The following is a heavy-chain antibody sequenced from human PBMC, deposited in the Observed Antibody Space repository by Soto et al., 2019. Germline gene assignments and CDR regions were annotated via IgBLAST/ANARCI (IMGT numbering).Heavy chain of an antibody. J-gene: IGHJ5*02. CDR1: GYTFTSYD. D-gene: IGHD2-2*01. CDR3: ARVVRWVCSSTSCYGNWFDP. Sequence: ASVKVSCKASGYTFTSYDINWVRQATGQGLEWMGWMNPNSGNTGYAQKFQGRVTMTRNTSISTAYMELSSLRSEDTAVYYCARVVRWVCSSTSCYGNWFDPWGQGTLVTVSS. V-gene: IGHV1-8*01. CDR2: MNPNSGNT.